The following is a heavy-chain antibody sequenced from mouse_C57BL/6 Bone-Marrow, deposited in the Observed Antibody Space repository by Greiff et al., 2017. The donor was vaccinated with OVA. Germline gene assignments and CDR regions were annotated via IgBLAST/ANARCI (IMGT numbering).Heavy chain of an antibody. J-gene: IGHJ1*03. CDR2: ISDGGSYT. CDR3: ARDKAYYGSSPDWYFDV. V-gene: IGHV5-4*01. Sequence: EVQGVESGGGLVKPGGSLKLSCAASGFTFSSYAMSWVRQTPEKRLEWVATISDGGSYTYYPDNVKGRFTISRDNAKNNLYLQMSHLRSEDTAMYYGARDKAYYGSSPDWYFDVWGTGTTVTVSS. CDR1: GFTFSSYA. D-gene: IGHD1-1*01.